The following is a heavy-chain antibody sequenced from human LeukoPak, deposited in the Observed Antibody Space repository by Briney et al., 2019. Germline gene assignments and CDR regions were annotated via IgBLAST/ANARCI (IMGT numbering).Heavy chain of an antibody. D-gene: IGHD3-3*01. CDR2: INWKGGST. Sequence: SGRSLRLSCAASAFTFDEYGMSWVRQAPGKGLEWVSGINWKGGSTAYADSVKDRFTISRDNAKNSLYLQMTSQRAEDTGLYYCAKDPICGVVTSFDYWGQGTLVTVSS. J-gene: IGHJ4*02. V-gene: IGHV3-20*04. CDR1: AFTFDEYG. CDR3: AKDPICGVVTSFDY.